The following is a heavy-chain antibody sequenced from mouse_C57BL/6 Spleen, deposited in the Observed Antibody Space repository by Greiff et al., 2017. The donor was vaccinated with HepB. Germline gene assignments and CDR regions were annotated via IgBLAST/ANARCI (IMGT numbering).Heavy chain of an antibody. Sequence: VQLKESGPGLVQPSQSLSITCTVSGFSLTSYGVHWVRQSPGKGLEWLGVIWSGGSTDYNAAFISRLSISKDNSKSQVFFKMNSLQADDTAIYYCARNRDYGYDEGYAMDYWGQGTSVTVSS. CDR3: ARNRDYGYDEGYAMDY. J-gene: IGHJ4*01. V-gene: IGHV2-2*01. CDR2: IWSGGST. CDR1: GFSLTSYG. D-gene: IGHD2-2*01.